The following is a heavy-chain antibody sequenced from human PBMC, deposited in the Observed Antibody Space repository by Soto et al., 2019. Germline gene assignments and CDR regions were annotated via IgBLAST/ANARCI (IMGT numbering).Heavy chain of an antibody. D-gene: IGHD6-13*01. CDR2: IYHSGST. V-gene: IGHV4-4*02. J-gene: IGHJ4*02. CDR1: GGSITSDDNW. CDR3: VSSSWYSLDY. Sequence: QVQLQESGPGLVKPSGTLSLTCAVSGGSITSDDNWWSWVRQPPGKGLEWIGEIYHSGSTTNNPSLNSRVTKSVDKSKNQFSLKLTSVTAADTAVYYCVSSSWYSLDYWGQGALVTVSS.